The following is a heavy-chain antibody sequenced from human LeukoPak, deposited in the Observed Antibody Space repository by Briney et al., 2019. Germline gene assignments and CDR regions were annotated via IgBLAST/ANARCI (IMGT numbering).Heavy chain of an antibody. CDR3: ARVRRYFDWLLDY. CDR1: GSTFSSYW. V-gene: IGHV3-7*01. J-gene: IGHJ4*02. D-gene: IGHD3-9*01. Sequence: GGSLRLSCAASGSTFSSYWMSWVRQAPGKGLEWVANMKQDGSEKYYVDSVKGRFTISRDNAKNSLYLQMNSLRAEDTAVYYCARVRRYFDWLLDYWGQGTLVTVSS. CDR2: MKQDGSEK.